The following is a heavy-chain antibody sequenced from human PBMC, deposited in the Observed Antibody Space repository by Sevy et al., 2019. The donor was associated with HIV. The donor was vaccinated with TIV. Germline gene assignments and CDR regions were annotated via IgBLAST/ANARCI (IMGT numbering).Heavy chain of an antibody. V-gene: IGHV3-33*01. D-gene: IGHD3-10*01. CDR2: IWYDGGSK. J-gene: IGHJ4*02. Sequence: GGSLRLSCAASGFTFSSYCMHWVRQAPGTGLEWVAVIWYDGGSKYYADSVKGRFTISRDNSKNTLFLQMNSLRAEDTAVYYCARDKLLPVMVTMVRGALSYYFDYWGQGTLVTVSS. CDR3: ARDKLLPVMVTMVRGALSYYFDY. CDR1: GFTFSSYC.